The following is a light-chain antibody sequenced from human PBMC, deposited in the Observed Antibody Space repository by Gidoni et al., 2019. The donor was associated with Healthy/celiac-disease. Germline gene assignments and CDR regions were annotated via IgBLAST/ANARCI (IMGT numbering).Light chain of an antibody. CDR3: QQYNNWPPVT. J-gene: IGKJ3*01. Sequence: EIVMTQSPATLSVSPGERATLSCRASQSVSSNLAWYQQKPGQAPRLLIYGASTRATGIPARFSGSGSGTECTLTSSSLQSEDVAVYYCQQYNNWPPVTFXPXTKVDIK. V-gene: IGKV3-15*01. CDR2: GAS. CDR1: QSVSSN.